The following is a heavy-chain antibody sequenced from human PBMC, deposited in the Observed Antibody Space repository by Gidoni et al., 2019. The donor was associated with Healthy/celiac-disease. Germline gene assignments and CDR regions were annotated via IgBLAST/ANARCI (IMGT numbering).Heavy chain of an antibody. J-gene: IGHJ4*02. D-gene: IGHD1-1*01. CDR1: GFTFSSYA. CDR3: ARDVPPQLGYGGEVDY. V-gene: IGHV3-30*04. CDR2: ISYDGSNK. Sequence: QVQLVESGGGVVQPGRSLRLSCAASGFTFSSYAMHWVRQAPGKGLEWVAVISYDGSNKYYADSVKGRFTISRDNSKNTLYLQMNSLKAEDTAVYYCARDVPPQLGYGGEVDYWGQGTLVTVSS.